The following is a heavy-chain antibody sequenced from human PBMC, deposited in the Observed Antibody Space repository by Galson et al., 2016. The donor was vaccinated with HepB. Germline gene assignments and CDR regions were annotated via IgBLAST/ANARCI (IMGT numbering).Heavy chain of an antibody. CDR1: GFTFSISS. CDR2: ISTRSSYI. D-gene: IGHD6-19*01. CDR3: TRDGWYDSGSGFDPFDY. Sequence: SLRLSCAASGFTFSISSMNWVRQAPGKGLEWVSSISTRSSYIYYADSVKGRFTISRDNAKNSLYLQMNSLRLEDTAVYYCTRDGWYDSGSGFDPFDYWGQGTLVTVSS. V-gene: IGHV3-21*01. J-gene: IGHJ4*02.